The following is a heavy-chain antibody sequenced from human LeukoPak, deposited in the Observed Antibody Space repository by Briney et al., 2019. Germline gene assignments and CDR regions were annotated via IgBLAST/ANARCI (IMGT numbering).Heavy chain of an antibody. J-gene: IGHJ6*02. CDR2: ISYDGSNK. CDR3: ARADYDFWSGYYKDYYYYGMDV. D-gene: IGHD3-3*01. Sequence: GGSLRLSCAASGFTFSSYAMHWVRQAPGKGLEWVAVISYDGSNKYYADSVKGRFTISRDNSKNTLYLQMNSLRAEDTAVYYCARADYDFWSGYYKDYYYYGMDVWGQGTTVTVS. V-gene: IGHV3-30-3*01. CDR1: GFTFSSYA.